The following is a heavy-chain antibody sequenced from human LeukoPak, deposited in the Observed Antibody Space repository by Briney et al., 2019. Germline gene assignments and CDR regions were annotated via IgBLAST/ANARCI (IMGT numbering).Heavy chain of an antibody. V-gene: IGHV4-61*02. CDR3: AREPIVVVPAAIES. CDR1: GGSISSGSYY. D-gene: IGHD2-2*02. Sequence: KTSQTLSLTRTVSGGSISSGSYYWSWIRQPAGKGLEWIGRIYTSGSTNYNPSLKSRVTISVDTSKNQFSLKPSSVTAADTAVYYCAREPIVVVPAAIESWGQGTLVTVSS. J-gene: IGHJ4*02. CDR2: IYTSGST.